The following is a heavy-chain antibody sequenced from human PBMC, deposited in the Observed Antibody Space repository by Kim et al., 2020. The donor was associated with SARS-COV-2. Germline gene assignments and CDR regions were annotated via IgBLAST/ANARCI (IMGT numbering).Heavy chain of an antibody. D-gene: IGHD5-18*01. J-gene: IGHJ6*02. Sequence: PTHKRRANISVDTSKNQFALKLRSVTAADTAVYYCARDINSRNKCGMDVWGQGTTVTVSS. CDR3: ARDINSRNKCGMDV. V-gene: IGHV4-59*01.